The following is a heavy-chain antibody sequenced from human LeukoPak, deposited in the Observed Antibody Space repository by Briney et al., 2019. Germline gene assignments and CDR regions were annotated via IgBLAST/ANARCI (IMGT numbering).Heavy chain of an antibody. CDR2: ISGYNGNT. J-gene: IGHJ4*02. CDR3: AKDRYCSGGSCWDY. V-gene: IGHV1-18*01. CDR1: GYTFTSYG. Sequence: ASVKVSCKASGYTFTSYGISWVRQAPGQGLEWMGGISGYNGNTNYAQKLQGRVTMTTDTSTSTAYMELRSLRSDDTAVYYCAKDRYCSGGSCWDYWGQGTLVTVSS. D-gene: IGHD2-15*01.